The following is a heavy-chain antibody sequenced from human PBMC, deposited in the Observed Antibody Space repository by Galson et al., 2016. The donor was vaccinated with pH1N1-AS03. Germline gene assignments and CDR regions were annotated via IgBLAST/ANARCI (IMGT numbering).Heavy chain of an antibody. D-gene: IGHD6-19*01. CDR3: ARGSYSSGWYRGRNAFDI. CDR1: GGSFNNYY. CDR2: INHSGST. Sequence: LSLTCAVYGGSFNNYYWNWIRQSPGKGLEWVGEINHSGSTDYNPSLKSRVTISVDPSKNQISLNLNSVTAADTAVYYCARGSYSSGWYRGRNAFDIWGQGTMVTVPS. V-gene: IGHV4-34*01. J-gene: IGHJ3*02.